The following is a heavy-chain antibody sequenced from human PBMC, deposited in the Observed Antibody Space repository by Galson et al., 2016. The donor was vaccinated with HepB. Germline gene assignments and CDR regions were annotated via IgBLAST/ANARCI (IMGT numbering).Heavy chain of an antibody. D-gene: IGHD1-26*01. V-gene: IGHV1-3*01. J-gene: IGHJ4*02. CDR1: GYTFTSYI. CDR2: INAGNGNT. Sequence: SVKVSCKASGYTFTSYIMHWVRQAPGRRLEWMGWINAGNGNTKYSQKFQARVTITRDTSARTAYMELSSLRSEDTAVFYCATIAGATTYWGQGTLVTVSS. CDR3: ATIAGATTY.